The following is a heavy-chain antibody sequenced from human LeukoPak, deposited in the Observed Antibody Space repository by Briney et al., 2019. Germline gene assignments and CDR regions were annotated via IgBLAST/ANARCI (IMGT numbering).Heavy chain of an antibody. J-gene: IGHJ4*02. Sequence: GGSLRLSCAASGFTFSTFAMHWVRLSPGKGLEWVSSITGSGPYMLYADSVKHRFTISRDNTKNLLYLEMSSLRAEDTAMYFCVRDVGAVRGEVYFDYWGQGTLVTVSS. CDR3: VRDVGAVRGEVYFDY. D-gene: IGHD3-10*01. V-gene: IGHV3-21*06. CDR1: GFTFSTFA. CDR2: ITGSGPYM.